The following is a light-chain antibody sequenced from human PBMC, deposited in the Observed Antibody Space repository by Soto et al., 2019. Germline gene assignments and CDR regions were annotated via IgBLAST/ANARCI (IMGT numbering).Light chain of an antibody. CDR2: DVT. J-gene: IGLJ1*01. V-gene: IGLV2-14*03. CDR1: SSDIGGYNY. Sequence: QSALTQPASVSGAPGQSITITCTGTSSDIGGYNYVSWYQQHPGKAPNLMIYDVTNRPSGISNRFSGSKSGNTASLTISGLQAEDEADFYCSSYSSSSTVLVFGTGTKLTVL. CDR3: SSYSSSSTVLV.